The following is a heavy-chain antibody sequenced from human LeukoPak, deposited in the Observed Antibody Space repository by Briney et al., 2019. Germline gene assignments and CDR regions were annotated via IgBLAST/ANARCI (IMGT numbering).Heavy chain of an antibody. D-gene: IGHD3-10*01. CDR3: ARDPAYIGERYYYGSGSYPPAYYYYYGMDV. CDR1: GFTFSSYC. Sequence: GGSLRLSCAASGFTFSSYCMSWVRQAPGKGLEWVSSISSSSSYIYYAYSVEGRFTISRDNDKNSLYLQMNRLRAEDTAVYYCARDPAYIGERYYYGSGSYPPAYYYYYGMDVWGQGTTVTVS. V-gene: IGHV3-21*01. J-gene: IGHJ6*02. CDR2: ISSSSSYI.